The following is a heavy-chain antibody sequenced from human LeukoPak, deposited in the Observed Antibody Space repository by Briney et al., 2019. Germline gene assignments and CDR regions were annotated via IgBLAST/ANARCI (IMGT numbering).Heavy chain of an antibody. D-gene: IGHD2-21*02. CDR3: ARGGDWDDAFDL. Sequence: GESLKISCKGSGYSFTNNWIGWVRQMPGKGLEWMGIINADDSDTAYSPSFEGQVTISADRSIGTAYLQWSSLKASDTAMYYCARGGDWDDAFDLWGQGTLVTVAS. J-gene: IGHJ3*01. CDR2: INADDSDT. V-gene: IGHV5-51*01. CDR1: GYSFTNNW.